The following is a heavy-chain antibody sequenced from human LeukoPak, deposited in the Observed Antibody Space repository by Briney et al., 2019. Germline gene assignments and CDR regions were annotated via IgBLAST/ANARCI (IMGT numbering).Heavy chain of an antibody. Sequence: PGGSLRLSCAASGFTFSTYGMHWVRQAPGKGLEWVAVISNDGSNQYYVDSVKGRFTISRDNSKNTLYLQMNSLRPEDTAVYYCAKDEGYCSGGSCYRQDYWGQGTLVIVSS. V-gene: IGHV3-30*18. CDR1: GFTFSTYG. D-gene: IGHD2-15*01. CDR2: ISNDGSNQ. CDR3: AKDEGYCSGGSCYRQDY. J-gene: IGHJ4*02.